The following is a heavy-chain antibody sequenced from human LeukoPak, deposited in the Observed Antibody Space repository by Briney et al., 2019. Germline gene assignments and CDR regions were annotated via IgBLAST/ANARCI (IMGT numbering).Heavy chain of an antibody. CDR3: ARTRSSGCLTFDY. Sequence: GGSLRLSCAASGFTFNYAWMSWVRQVPGKGLEWVSYITNSGNSKSYADSMKGRFTISRDNTKNSLYLQMNGLRAEDTAVYYCARTRSSGCLTFDYWGQGILVTVSS. J-gene: IGHJ4*02. V-gene: IGHV3-11*06. D-gene: IGHD3-22*01. CDR1: GFTFNYAW. CDR2: ITNSGNSK.